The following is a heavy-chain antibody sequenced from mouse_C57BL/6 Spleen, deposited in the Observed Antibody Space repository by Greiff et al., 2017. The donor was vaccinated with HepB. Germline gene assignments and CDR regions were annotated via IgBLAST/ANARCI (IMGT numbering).Heavy chain of an antibody. CDR2: IYPRSGNT. CDR1: GYTFTSYG. J-gene: IGHJ1*03. V-gene: IGHV1-81*01. Sequence: VQLQQSGAELARPGASVKLSCKASGYTFTSYGISWVKQRTGQGLEWIGEIYPRSGNTYYNEKFKGKATLTADKSSSTAYMELRSLTSEDSAVYFCASIYYGNSYWYFDVWGTGTTVTVSS. CDR3: ASIYYGNSYWYFDV. D-gene: IGHD2-1*01.